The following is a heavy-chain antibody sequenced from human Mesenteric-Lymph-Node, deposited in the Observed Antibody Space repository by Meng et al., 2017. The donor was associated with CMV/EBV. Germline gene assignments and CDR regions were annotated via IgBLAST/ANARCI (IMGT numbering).Heavy chain of an antibody. Sequence: QVQLVQSGTEVKKPGASVTVSCKASGYTFTNYAMHWVRQAPGQRLEWMGWINAGNGNTKYSQKFQGRVTVTRDTSASTAYMDLSSLRSEDTAVYYCTTRLEQNYFDYWGQGTLVTVSS. J-gene: IGHJ4*02. CDR2: INAGNGNT. D-gene: IGHD1-1*01. CDR3: TTRLEQNYFDY. CDR1: GYTFTNYA. V-gene: IGHV1-3*01.